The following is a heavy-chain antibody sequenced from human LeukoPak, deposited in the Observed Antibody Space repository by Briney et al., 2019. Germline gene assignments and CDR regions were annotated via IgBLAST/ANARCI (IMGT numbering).Heavy chain of an antibody. CDR2: IHYSGST. J-gene: IGHJ6*03. V-gene: IGHV4-59*08. D-gene: IGHD6-6*01. CDR3: ARRGSSSPTGYSYYYMDV. CDR1: GGSISSYY. Sequence: PSETLSLTCTVSGGSISSYYWSWIRQPPGKGLEWIVYIHYSGSTNYNPSLNSRGSMSVDTSKNQFSLKLTSVTAADTAVYYCARRGSSSPTGYSYYYMDVWGIGTTVTVSS.